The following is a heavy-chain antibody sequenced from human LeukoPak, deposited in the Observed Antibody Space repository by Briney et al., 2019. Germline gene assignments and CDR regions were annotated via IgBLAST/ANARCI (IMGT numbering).Heavy chain of an antibody. J-gene: IGHJ5*02. CDR2: IYSGGST. V-gene: IGHV3-66*01. CDR1: GFXVSSNY. Sequence: GGSLRLSCAASGFXVSSNYISWVRQAPGKGLEWVSVIYSGGSTDYKDSVKDKFIISRDNSKNTLYLQMNSLRAEDTAVYYCARGHWFDPWGQGTLVTVSS. CDR3: ARGHWFDP.